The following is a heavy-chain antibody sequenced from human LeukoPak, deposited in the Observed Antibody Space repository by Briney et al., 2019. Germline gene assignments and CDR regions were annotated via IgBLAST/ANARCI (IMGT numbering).Heavy chain of an antibody. D-gene: IGHD3-10*01. V-gene: IGHV4-34*01. J-gene: IGHJ5*02. CDR1: GGSFSGYY. CDR2: INHSGST. Sequence: KPSETLSLTCAVYGGSFSGYYWSWIRQPPGKGLEWIGEINHSGSTNYNPSLKSRVTISIDTSKNQFSLKLSSVTAADTAVYYCARDFNYYGSGSFWFDPRGQGTLVTVSS. CDR3: ARDFNYYGSGSFWFDP.